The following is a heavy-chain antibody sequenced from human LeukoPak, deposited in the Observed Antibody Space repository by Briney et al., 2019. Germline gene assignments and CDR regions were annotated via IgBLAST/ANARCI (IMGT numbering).Heavy chain of an antibody. CDR3: ARGEFYYGSGSYYSFDY. D-gene: IGHD3-10*01. CDR2: INAGNGNT. CDR1: GYTFTSYP. J-gene: IGHJ4*02. Sequence: ASVKVSCKASGYTFTSYPMHWVRQAPGQRLEWMGWINAGNGNTKYSQKFQGRVTITRDTSASTAYMELSSLRSEDTAVYYCARGEFYYGSGSYYSFDYWGQGTLVTVSS. V-gene: IGHV1-3*01.